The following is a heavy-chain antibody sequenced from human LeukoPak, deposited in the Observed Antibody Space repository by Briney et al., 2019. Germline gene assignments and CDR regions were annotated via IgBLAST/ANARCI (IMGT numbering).Heavy chain of an antibody. CDR2: ISWNSGSI. D-gene: IGHD3-3*01. J-gene: IGHJ4*02. CDR3: AKDTSNGFLEWLFDY. V-gene: IGHV3-9*03. CDR1: GFTFDDYA. Sequence: GGSLRLSCAASGFTFDDYAMHWVRQAPGKGLEWVSGISWNSGSIGYADSVKGRFTISRDNAKNSLYLQMNSLRAEDMALYYCAKDTSNGFLEWLFDYWGQGTLVTVSS.